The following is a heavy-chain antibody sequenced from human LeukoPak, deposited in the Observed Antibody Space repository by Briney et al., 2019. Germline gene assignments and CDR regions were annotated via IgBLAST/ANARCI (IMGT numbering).Heavy chain of an antibody. CDR3: ARRVTGDLRRFDY. CDR2: INYSGST. J-gene: IGHJ4*02. CDR1: GGSTSSSGYS. D-gene: IGHD7-27*01. Sequence: PSETLSLTCTVSGGSTSSSGYSWGGIRQPPGKGLEWIGNINYSGSTYYNPSLKSRVTIFVDTSKNQFSLKVTSVTAADTAVYFCARRVTGDLRRFDYWGQGTLVTVSS. V-gene: IGHV4-39*01.